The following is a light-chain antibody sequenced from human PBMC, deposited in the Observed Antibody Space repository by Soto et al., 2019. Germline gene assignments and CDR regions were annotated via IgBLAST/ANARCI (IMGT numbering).Light chain of an antibody. CDR3: SSYADSDTLYV. J-gene: IGLJ1*01. CDR1: SSDVGAYNY. CDR2: EVS. V-gene: IGLV2-14*01. Sequence: QSALTPPASVSGSPGHSITISGTGTSSDVGAYNYVSWYQQHPGKAPKLLIFEVSSRPSGVSNRFSGSKSGSTASLTISGLQAEDEADYYCSSYADSDTLYVFGTGTKATVL.